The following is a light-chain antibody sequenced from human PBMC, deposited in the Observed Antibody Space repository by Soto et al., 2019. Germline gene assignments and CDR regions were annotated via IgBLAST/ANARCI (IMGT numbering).Light chain of an antibody. J-gene: IGKJ5*01. CDR2: WAS. V-gene: IGKV4-1*01. CDR1: QSLLYTSNNKNH. CDR3: QQYFSTPIT. Sequence: DIVMTQSPDSLAVSLGERATIKCRSSQSLLYTSNNKNHLAWYQQKPGQSPKVLIYWASTRQTGVPERFSGSGSGTDFTLTISSLQADDVAIYYCQQYFSTPITFGQGTRLGLN.